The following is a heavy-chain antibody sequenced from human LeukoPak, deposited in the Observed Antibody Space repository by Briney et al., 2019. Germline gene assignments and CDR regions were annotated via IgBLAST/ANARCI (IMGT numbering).Heavy chain of an antibody. Sequence: ASVKVSCKASGGTFSSYAISWVRQAPGQGLEWMGGIIPSSGGTIYAQKFQGRVTMTRDMSISTAYMELSRLRSDDTAVYYCAKVASTTRRHDAFDIWGQGTLVTVSS. CDR1: GGTFSSYA. CDR2: IIPSSGGT. D-gene: IGHD1-1*01. CDR3: AKVASTTRRHDAFDI. J-gene: IGHJ3*02. V-gene: IGHV1-2*02.